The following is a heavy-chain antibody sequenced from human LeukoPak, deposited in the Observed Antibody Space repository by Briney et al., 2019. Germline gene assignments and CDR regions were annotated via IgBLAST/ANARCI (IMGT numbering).Heavy chain of an antibody. D-gene: IGHD6-19*01. Sequence: SETLSLTCTVSVGSISSYYWSWVRQPPGKGLEGIGYIYYSGSTKYNPPLPSRVTISVDTSKTQFSLKLSSVTAADTAVYYCARGFKRVAGAYYYYYMDVWGKGTTVTVSS. J-gene: IGHJ6*03. CDR1: VGSISSYY. CDR2: IYYSGST. V-gene: IGHV4-59*01. CDR3: ARGFKRVAGAYYYYYMDV.